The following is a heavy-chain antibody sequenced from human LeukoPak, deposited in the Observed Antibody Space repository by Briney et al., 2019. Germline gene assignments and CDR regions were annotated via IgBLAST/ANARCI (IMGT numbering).Heavy chain of an antibody. CDR2: ISVNNGNT. CDR1: GYTFSNFG. Sequence: ASVKVSCKASGYTFSNFGICWVRQAPGQGLEWMGWISVNNGNTKYAQNFQGRVTMTTDTSTSTAYMELRSLRSDDTAVYYCARGSKATVVNPVDYWGQGTLVTVPS. D-gene: IGHD4-23*01. CDR3: ARGSKATVVNPVDY. J-gene: IGHJ4*02. V-gene: IGHV1-18*01.